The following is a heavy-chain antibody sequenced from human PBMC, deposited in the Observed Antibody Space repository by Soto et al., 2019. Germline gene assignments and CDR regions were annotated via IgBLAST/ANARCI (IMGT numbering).Heavy chain of an antibody. J-gene: IGHJ4*02. CDR1: GFTFSSYG. D-gene: IGHD6-6*01. CDR2: ISYDGSNK. CDR3: AKGRECSSSSSADY. V-gene: IGHV3-30*18. Sequence: QVQLVESGGGVVQPGRSLRLSCAASGFTFSSYGMHWVRQAPGKGLEGVAVISYDGSNKYYADSVTGRFTISRDNSMCTLYLQLNSLSAEDTALYYCAKGRECSSSSSADYWGQGTLVTVSA.